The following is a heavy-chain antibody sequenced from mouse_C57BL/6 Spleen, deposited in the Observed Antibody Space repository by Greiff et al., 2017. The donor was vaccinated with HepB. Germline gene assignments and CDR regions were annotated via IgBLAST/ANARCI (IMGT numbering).Heavy chain of an antibody. D-gene: IGHD2-3*01. Sequence: VQLQQSGAELVRPGASVKLSCTASGFNIKNDYMHWVKQRPEQGLEWIGRIDPENGDTEYASKVQGKTTITVDTSSNTAYLRLSSLTYEDTAVYYCTTGFYARPGIAYWGQGTLVTVSA. CDR1: GFNIKNDY. J-gene: IGHJ3*01. V-gene: IGHV14-4*01. CDR2: IDPENGDT. CDR3: TTGFYARPGIAY.